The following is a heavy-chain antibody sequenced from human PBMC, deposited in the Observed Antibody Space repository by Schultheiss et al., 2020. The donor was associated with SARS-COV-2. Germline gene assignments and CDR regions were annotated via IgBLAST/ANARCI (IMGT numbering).Heavy chain of an antibody. V-gene: IGHV3-48*04. J-gene: IGHJ4*02. Sequence: GGSLRLSCAASGFTFSSYAMHWVRQAPGKGLEWVSYISSSSGTIYYADSVKGRFTISRDNAKNSLYLQVNSLRAEDTAVYYCARETMVHYYFDYWGQGTLVTVSS. D-gene: IGHD3-10*01. CDR3: ARETMVHYYFDY. CDR2: ISSSSGTI. CDR1: GFTFSSYA.